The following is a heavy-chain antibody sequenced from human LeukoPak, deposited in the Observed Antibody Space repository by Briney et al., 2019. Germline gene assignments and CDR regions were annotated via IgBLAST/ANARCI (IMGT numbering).Heavy chain of an antibody. J-gene: IGHJ4*02. Sequence: SETLSLTCAVYGGSFSGYYWSWIRQPPGKGLEWIGEINHSGSTNYNPSLKSRVTISVDTSKNQFSLKLSSVTAADTAVYYCASGGQRWLQNYYFDYWGQGTLVTVSS. V-gene: IGHV4-34*01. CDR2: INHSGST. CDR3: ASGGQRWLQNYYFDY. D-gene: IGHD5-24*01. CDR1: GGSFSGYY.